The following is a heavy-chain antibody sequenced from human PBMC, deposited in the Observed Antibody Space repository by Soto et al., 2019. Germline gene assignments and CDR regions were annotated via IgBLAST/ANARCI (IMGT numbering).Heavy chain of an antibody. D-gene: IGHD2-2*01. CDR3: ARESAALNWFDP. CDR1: GFTFSSYS. CDR2: IIIIIITL. V-gene: IGHV3-48*02. J-gene: IGHJ5*02. Sequence: PGGSLRLSCAASGFTFSSYSMNWVRQAPGKGLEWVSYIIIIIITLYYAVSVRGRFTISRDNAKTSLFLQMNSLRDEDTAVYYCARESAALNWFDPWGQGTLVTVSS.